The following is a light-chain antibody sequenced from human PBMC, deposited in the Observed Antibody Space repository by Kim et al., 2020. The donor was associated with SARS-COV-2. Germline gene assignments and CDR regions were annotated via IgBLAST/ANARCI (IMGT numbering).Light chain of an antibody. V-gene: IGLV1-44*01. CDR1: SSNIGSNT. CDR3: AAWDDSLNGPG. CDR2: SND. J-gene: IGLJ3*02. Sequence: QSVLTQPPSASGTPGQRVTISCSGNSSNIGSNTVNWYQQLPGTAPKLLIYSNDQRPSGVPDRFSGSKSGTSASLAISGLQSEDEADYYCAAWDDSLNGPGFGGGTKLTVL.